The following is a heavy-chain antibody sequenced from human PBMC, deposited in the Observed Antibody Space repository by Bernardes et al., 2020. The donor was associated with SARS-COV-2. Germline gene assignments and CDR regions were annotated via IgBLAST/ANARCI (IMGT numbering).Heavy chain of an antibody. CDR1: GESFSGYH. CDR2: ISDSGGA. CDR3: ARGTLRSFDY. Sequence: SETLSLTCAVYGESFSGYHWTWLRQSPEKGLEWIGDISDSGGATYNPSLGGRVTISKDTPKKQFSLYLSSVAAADTAIYFCARGTLRSFDYW. V-gene: IGHV4-34*01. J-gene: IGHJ4*01.